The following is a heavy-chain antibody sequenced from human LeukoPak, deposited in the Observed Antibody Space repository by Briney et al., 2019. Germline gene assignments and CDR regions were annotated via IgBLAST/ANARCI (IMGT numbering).Heavy chain of an antibody. CDR2: VYYTGST. Sequence: PSETLSLTFTGTGGPISCYQWSWIRQPPGKGLEWIGYVYYTGSTNYNPSLKSRVTISLDTSKNQFSLKLSSVTAADTAVYYCARRTTVTPNWFDPWCQATLVTVSS. V-gene: IGHV4-59*08. CDR1: GGPISCYQ. J-gene: IGHJ5*02. D-gene: IGHD4-17*01. CDR3: ARRTTVTPNWFDP.